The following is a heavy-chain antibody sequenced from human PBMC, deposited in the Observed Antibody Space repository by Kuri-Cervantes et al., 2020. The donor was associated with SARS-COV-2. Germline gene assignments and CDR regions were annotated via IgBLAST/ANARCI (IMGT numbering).Heavy chain of an antibody. D-gene: IGHD3-9*01. CDR2: INHSGST. CDR3: ARGNRLRYSSRFDY. CDR1: GFTFGDYA. J-gene: IGHJ4*02. V-gene: IGHV4-34*01. Sequence: GSLRLSCTASGFTFGDYAMSWFRQAPGKGLEWIGEINHSGSTNYNPSLKSRVTISVDTSKNQFSLKLSSVTAADTAVYYCARGNRLRYSSRFDYWGQGTLVTVSS.